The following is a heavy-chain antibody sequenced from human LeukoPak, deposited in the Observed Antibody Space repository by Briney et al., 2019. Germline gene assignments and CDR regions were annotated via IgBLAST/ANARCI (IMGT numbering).Heavy chain of an antibody. D-gene: IGHD3-22*01. CDR3: ARDTYYYDSSGYSDAFDI. Sequence: PGGSQRLSCAASGFTFSDYYMSWIRQAPGKGLEWVSYISSSSSYTNYADSVKGRFTISRDNAKNSLYLQMNSLRAEDTAVYYCARDTYYYDSSGYSDAFDIWGQGTMVTVSS. J-gene: IGHJ3*02. CDR2: ISSSSSYT. CDR1: GFTFSDYY. V-gene: IGHV3-11*06.